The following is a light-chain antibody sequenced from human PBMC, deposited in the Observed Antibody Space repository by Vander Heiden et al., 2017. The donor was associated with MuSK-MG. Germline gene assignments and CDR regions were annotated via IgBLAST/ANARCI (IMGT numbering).Light chain of an antibody. J-gene: IGKJ1*01. V-gene: IGKV1-39*01. CDR3: QQSYSTWT. Sequence: DIQMTQSPSSLSASVGDRVTIPCRASQSISSYLNWYQQKPGKAPKLLIYAASRWQRGVPSRFSGSGSGTDFTLTSSRRQPEDFATYYVQQSYSTWTFGQGTRVEMK. CDR2: AAS. CDR1: QSISSY.